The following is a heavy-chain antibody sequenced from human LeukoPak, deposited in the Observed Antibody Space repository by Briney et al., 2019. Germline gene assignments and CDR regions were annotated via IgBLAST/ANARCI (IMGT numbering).Heavy chain of an antibody. Sequence: ASVKVSCKASGYTFTSYGIKWVRQATGQGLEWMGWMNPNSGITAYAQKFQGRVAITRNTSIGTAYMELSSLRSEDTAVFYCAREDFYDSGSNDYWGQGTLVTVSS. V-gene: IGHV1-8*03. D-gene: IGHD3-22*01. CDR2: MNPNSGIT. CDR3: AREDFYDSGSNDY. CDR1: GYTFTSYG. J-gene: IGHJ4*02.